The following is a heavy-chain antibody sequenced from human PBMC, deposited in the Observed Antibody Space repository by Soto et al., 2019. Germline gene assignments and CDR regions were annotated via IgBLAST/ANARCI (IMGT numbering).Heavy chain of an antibody. Sequence: QVQLVQSGAEVKKPGSSVKVSCKASGGTFSSYAISWVRQAPGQGLEWKGGIIPIFGTANYAQKFQGRVTITADESTSTAYMELSSLRSEDTSVYYCARVLGDIVVVPAAIGYYYYGMDVWGQGTTVTVSS. CDR1: GGTFSSYA. J-gene: IGHJ6*02. CDR3: ARVLGDIVVVPAAIGYYYYGMDV. CDR2: IIPIFGTA. D-gene: IGHD2-2*01. V-gene: IGHV1-69*01.